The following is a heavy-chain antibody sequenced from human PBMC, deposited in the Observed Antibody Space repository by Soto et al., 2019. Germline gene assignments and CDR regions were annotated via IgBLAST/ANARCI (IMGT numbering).Heavy chain of an antibody. CDR2: MNLNTGNT. Sequence: QVQLVQSGSEVKKPGASVKVSCETSGYTFTSFDITWVRLATGQGLEWMGWMNLNTGNTGYAQNFQGRVTLTRDTSRRTAYMELRGLRSEDTALYYCARGVGYIDFRGFFDFWGQGTLVTVSS. CDR1: GYTFTSFD. D-gene: IGHD6-25*01. J-gene: IGHJ4*02. CDR3: ARGVGYIDFRGFFDF. V-gene: IGHV1-8*01.